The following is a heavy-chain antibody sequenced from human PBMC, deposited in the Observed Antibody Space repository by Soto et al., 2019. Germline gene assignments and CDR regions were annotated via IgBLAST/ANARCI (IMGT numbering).Heavy chain of an antibody. Sequence: ASETLSLTCAVYGGSFSGYYWSWIRQPPGKGLEWIGEINHSGSTNYNPSLKSRVTISVDTSKNQFSLKLSSVTAADTAAYYCARGRTIFGVVPFYYYGMDVWGQGTTVTVSS. CDR3: ARGRTIFGVVPFYYYGMDV. CDR1: GGSFSGYY. CDR2: INHSGST. J-gene: IGHJ6*02. D-gene: IGHD3-3*01. V-gene: IGHV4-34*01.